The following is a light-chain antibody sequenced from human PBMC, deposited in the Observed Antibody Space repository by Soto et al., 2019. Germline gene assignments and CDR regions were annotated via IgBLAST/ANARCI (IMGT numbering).Light chain of an antibody. Sequence: EIVMTQSPATLSLSPGERAALSCRASQSLNSELAWYQQKPGQPPRLLIYGASTRTTGVPARFTGSESGSEFTLTFSGLQSEDFAVYYCQQGHNWPLTFGQGTRLEI. J-gene: IGKJ2*01. V-gene: IGKV3-15*01. CDR2: GAS. CDR1: QSLNSE. CDR3: QQGHNWPLT.